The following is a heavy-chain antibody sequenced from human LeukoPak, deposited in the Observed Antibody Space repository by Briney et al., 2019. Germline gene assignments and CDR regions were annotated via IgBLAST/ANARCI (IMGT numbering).Heavy chain of an antibody. CDR3: VKDKQQLVLGYFDY. V-gene: IGHV3-64D*06. D-gene: IGHD6-13*01. CDR2: ISSNGGST. Sequence: GGSLRLSCSASGFTFSSYAMHWVRQAPGKGLEYVSSISSNGGSTYYADSVKGRFTISRDNSKNTLYLQMSSLRAEDTAVYYCVKDKQQLVLGYFDYWGQGTLVTVSS. J-gene: IGHJ4*02. CDR1: GFTFSSYA.